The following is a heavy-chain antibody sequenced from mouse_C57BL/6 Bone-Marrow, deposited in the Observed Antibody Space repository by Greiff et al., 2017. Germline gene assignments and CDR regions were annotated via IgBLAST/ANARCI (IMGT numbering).Heavy chain of an antibody. V-gene: IGHV1-9*01. J-gene: IGHJ1*03. D-gene: IGHD2-10*02. CDR1: GYTFTGYW. CDR3: ARTEYGNYGYFDV. Sequence: QVQLKESGAELMQPGASVTISCKATGYTFTGYWLEWVKQRPGPGLEWIGEILPGSGSTNYTEKFTGKATFTADTSSNTAYMQLSSLTTEDSAIYYCARTEYGNYGYFDVWGTGTAVTVSS. CDR2: ILPGSGST.